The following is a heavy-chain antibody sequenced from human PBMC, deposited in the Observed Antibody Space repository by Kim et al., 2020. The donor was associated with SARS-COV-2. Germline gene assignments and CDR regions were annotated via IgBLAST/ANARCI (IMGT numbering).Heavy chain of an antibody. CDR3: ARGPITIFEEPIDI. J-gene: IGHJ3*02. D-gene: IGHD3-3*01. Sequence: GGSLRLSCAASGFTFSSYGMHWVRQAPGKGLEWVAVIWYDGSNKYYADSVKGRFTISRDNSKNTLYLQMNSLRAEDTAVYYCARGPITIFEEPIDIWGQGTMVTVSS. CDR2: IWYDGSNK. CDR1: GFTFSSYG. V-gene: IGHV3-33*01.